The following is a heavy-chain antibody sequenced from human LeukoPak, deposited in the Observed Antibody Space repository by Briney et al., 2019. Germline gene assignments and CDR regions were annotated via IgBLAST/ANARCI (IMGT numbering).Heavy chain of an antibody. CDR1: GYTFTSYG. V-gene: IGHV1-18*01. Sequence: ASVKVSRKASGYTFTSYGISWVRQAPGQGLEWMGWISAYNGNTNYAQKLQGRVTMTTDTSTSTAYMELRSLRSDDTAVYYCARGSGRITMIVVVTPLFDYWGQGTLVTVSS. D-gene: IGHD3-22*01. CDR3: ARGSGRITMIVVVTPLFDY. CDR2: ISAYNGNT. J-gene: IGHJ4*02.